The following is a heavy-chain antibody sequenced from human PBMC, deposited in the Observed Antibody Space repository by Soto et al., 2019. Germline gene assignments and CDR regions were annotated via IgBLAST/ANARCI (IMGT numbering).Heavy chain of an antibody. V-gene: IGHV4-4*07. Sequence: SETLSLTCTVSGGSISGFFWTWVRQPPGMPLEGLGHVAASGSTAYNPSLRSRLSLSLDVSKNRFSLELTSVTSADTATYFCARGGSTHYYYGLDVWGQGTTVTVSS. J-gene: IGHJ6*02. CDR3: ARGGSTHYYYGLDV. CDR2: VAASGST. CDR1: GGSISGFF.